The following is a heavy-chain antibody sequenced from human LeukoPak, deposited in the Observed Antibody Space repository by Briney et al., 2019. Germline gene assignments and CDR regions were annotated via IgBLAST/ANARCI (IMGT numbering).Heavy chain of an antibody. V-gene: IGHV1-2*06. J-gene: IGHJ4*02. Sequence: GASVKVSCXASGYTFTGYYMHWVRQAPGQGLEWMGRINPNSGGTNYAQKFQGRVTMTRDTSISTAYMELSRLRSDDTAVYYCASLRYSSSWHDYWGQGTLVTVSS. D-gene: IGHD6-13*01. CDR3: ASLRYSSSWHDY. CDR2: INPNSGGT. CDR1: GYTFTGYY.